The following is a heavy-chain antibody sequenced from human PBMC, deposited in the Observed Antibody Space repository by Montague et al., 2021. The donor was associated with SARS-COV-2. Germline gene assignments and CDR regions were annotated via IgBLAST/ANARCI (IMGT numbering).Heavy chain of an antibody. D-gene: IGHD1-26*01. V-gene: IGHV4-59*11. CDR1: GGSIGGHY. J-gene: IGHJ4*02. CDR2: IHYRGST. Sequence: SETRSLTCSVSGGSIGGHYWCWIRQPPGKGLEWVGYIHYRGSTEYNPSPASRVTLSVDTSKNQFSLRLTSVTAADTAVYYCARTLDSGSSDFWGQGTLVTVSS. CDR3: ARTLDSGSSDF.